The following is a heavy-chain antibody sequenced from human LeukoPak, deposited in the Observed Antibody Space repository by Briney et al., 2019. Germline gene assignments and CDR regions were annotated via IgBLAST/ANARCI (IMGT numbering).Heavy chain of an antibody. CDR3: ESGYSYGYWYFDL. V-gene: IGHV3-7*01. J-gene: IGHJ2*01. D-gene: IGHD5-18*01. Sequence: GGSLRLSCAASGFTFSNYWMSWVRQAPGKGLEWVANIKFDGSEKFYVDSVKGRFTISRDNAKNSLYLQMNSLRAEDTAVYYCESGYSYGYWYFDLWGRGTLVTVSS. CDR1: GFTFSNYW. CDR2: IKFDGSEK.